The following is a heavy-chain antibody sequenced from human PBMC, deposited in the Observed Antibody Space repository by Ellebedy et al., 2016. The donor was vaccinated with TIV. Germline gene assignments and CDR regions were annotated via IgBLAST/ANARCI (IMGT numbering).Heavy chain of an antibody. J-gene: IGHJ4*02. Sequence: ESLKISCTVSGGSISSTSNFWGWIRQPPGKGLEWIGNIYYTGTTFYTPSLKSRVTMSVDTSKNQFSLKLISVTAADTAVYFCARQFAGYDYWGLGTLVTVSS. V-gene: IGHV4-39*01. CDR2: IYYTGTT. D-gene: IGHD5-12*01. CDR3: ARQFAGYDY. CDR1: GGSISSTSNF.